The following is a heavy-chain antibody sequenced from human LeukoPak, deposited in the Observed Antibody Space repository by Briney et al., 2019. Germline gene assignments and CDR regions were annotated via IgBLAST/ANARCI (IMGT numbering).Heavy chain of an antibody. D-gene: IGHD2-2*01. CDR1: GGSISSYY. J-gene: IGHJ6*02. Sequence: SETLSLTCTVSGGSISSYYWSWLRQPPGKGLEWIGYIYYSGSTNYNPSLKSRVTISVDTSKNQFSLKLSSVTAADTAVYYCARVLGYCSSTSCSRYYYYGMDVWGQGTTVTVSS. CDR2: IYYSGST. V-gene: IGHV4-59*01. CDR3: ARVLGYCSSTSCSRYYYYGMDV.